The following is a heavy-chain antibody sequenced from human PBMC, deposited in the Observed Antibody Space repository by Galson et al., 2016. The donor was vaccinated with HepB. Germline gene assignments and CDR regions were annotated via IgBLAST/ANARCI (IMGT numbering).Heavy chain of an antibody. Sequence: SLRLSCAASGFTFSDYYMSWVRQAPGKGLEWVSHISPSRTYKMSADSVRGRFSISKDDAKDSLFLQMNSLRDEDTAVYYFAGETGTVWSSAMGGWVKGTTVTVSS. CDR2: ISPSRTYK. CDR3: AGETGTVWSSAMGG. J-gene: IGHJ6*03. CDR1: GFTFSDYY. V-gene: IGHV3-11*06. D-gene: IGHD1-7*01.